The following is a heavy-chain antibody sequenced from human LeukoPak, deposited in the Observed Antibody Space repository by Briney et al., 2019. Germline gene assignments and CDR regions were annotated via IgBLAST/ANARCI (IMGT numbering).Heavy chain of an antibody. V-gene: IGHV3-30*18. J-gene: IGHJ4*02. CDR2: ISFDGSST. Sequence: GGSLRLSCAASGFSFSSSGMHWVRQAPGKGLEWVAVISFDGSSTYYADSVKGRFTISRDNSKNTLYLQMNSLRVEDTALYYCANLYGEPFDYWGQGTLVTVSP. CDR3: ANLYGEPFDY. CDR1: GFSFSSSG. D-gene: IGHD4-17*01.